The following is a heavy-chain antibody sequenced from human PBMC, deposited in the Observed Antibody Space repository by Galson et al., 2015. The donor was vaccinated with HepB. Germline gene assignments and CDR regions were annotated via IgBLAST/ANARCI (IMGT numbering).Heavy chain of an antibody. V-gene: IGHV4-30-2*01. CDR3: ARGANTHMGFDT. D-gene: IGHD1/OR15-1a*01. CDR1: GGSISSGGFS. J-gene: IGHJ4*02. Sequence: TLSLTCSVTGGSISSGGFSWNWDPQTPGGGPEWGGNILLIGDNLSTPAYQTRGSLSGSTSQNPFSLRLSSVTAADTAIFYCARGANTHMGFDTWGPGILVTVSS. CDR2: ILLIGDN.